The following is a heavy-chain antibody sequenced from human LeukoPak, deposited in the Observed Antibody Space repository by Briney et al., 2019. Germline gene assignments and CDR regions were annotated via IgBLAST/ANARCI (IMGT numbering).Heavy chain of an antibody. J-gene: IGHJ5*02. D-gene: IGHD6-19*01. CDR1: GYTFTSYD. CDR2: MNPNSGNT. V-gene: IGHV1-8*01. CDR3: ARGYSSGWYGWFDP. Sequence: GALVKVSCKASGYTFTSYDINWVRQATGQGLEWMGWMNPNSGNTGYAQKFQGRVTMTRNTSISTAYMELSSLRSEDTAVYYCARGYSSGWYGWFDPWGRGTLVTVSS.